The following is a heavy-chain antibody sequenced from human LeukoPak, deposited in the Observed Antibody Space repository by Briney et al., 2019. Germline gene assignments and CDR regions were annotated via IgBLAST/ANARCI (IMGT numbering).Heavy chain of an antibody. CDR3: ARLIAVKEYYFDY. D-gene: IGHD6-19*01. V-gene: IGHV1-69*04. Sequence: ASVKVSCKASGGSFSNYVITWVRQAPGQGLEWMGRIIPVLGVSNFAQKFQGRVTITADKSTNTAHMELSRLESGDTAVYYCARLIAVKEYYFDYWGQGTLVTVSS. CDR1: GGSFSNYV. J-gene: IGHJ4*02. CDR2: IIPVLGVS.